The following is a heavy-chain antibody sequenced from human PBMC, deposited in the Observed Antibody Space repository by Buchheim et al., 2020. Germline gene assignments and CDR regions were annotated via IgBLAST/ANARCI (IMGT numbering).Heavy chain of an antibody. CDR1: GGSFSGYY. CDR3: AGAIVGPPSDYYYGMDV. V-gene: IGHV4-34*01. Sequence: QVQLQQWGAGLLKPSESLSLTCAVYGGSFSGYYWSWIRQPPGKGLEWIGEINHSGSTNYNPSLKSRVPTSVDTSKNQFSLKLSSVTAADTAVYYCAGAIVGPPSDYYYGMDVWGQGT. CDR2: INHSGST. D-gene: IGHD1-26*01. J-gene: IGHJ6*02.